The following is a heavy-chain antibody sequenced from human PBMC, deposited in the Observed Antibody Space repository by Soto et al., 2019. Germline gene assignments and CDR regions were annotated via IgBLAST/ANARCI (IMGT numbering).Heavy chain of an antibody. J-gene: IGHJ4*02. Sequence: QLLLQESGPGLVKPSETLSLTCIVSGGSISTTFYYWGWVRQPPGKGLDWIGAVYYNGKTYYNPSLKSRVSISVDTSNNEFSLKLDSLTATDTAVYYCARHPINDHNHPADVNFWGQGTLVTVSS. CDR3: ARHPINDHNHPADVNF. CDR1: GGSISTTFYY. V-gene: IGHV4-39*01. CDR2: VYYNGKT.